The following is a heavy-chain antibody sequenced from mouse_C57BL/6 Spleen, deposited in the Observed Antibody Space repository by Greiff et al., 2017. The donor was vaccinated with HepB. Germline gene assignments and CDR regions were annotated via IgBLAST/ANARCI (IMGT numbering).Heavy chain of an antibody. CDR1: GYTFTDYE. J-gene: IGHJ2*01. V-gene: IGHV1-15*01. D-gene: IGHD1-1*01. CDR2: IDPETGGT. CDR3: TREADDYYGSSDFDY. Sequence: VQLQQSGAELVRPGASVTLSCKASGYTFTDYEMHWVKQTPVHGLEWIGAIDPETGGTAYNQKFKGKAILTADKSSSTAYMELRSLTSEDSAVYYCTREADDYYGSSDFDYWGQGTTLTVSS.